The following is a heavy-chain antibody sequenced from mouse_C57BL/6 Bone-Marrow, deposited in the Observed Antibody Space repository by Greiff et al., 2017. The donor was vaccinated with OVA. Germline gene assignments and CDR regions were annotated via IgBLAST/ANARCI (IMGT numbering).Heavy chain of an antibody. V-gene: IGHV1-69*01. D-gene: IGHD1-1*01. CDR2: IDPSDSYT. CDR1: GYTFTSYW. Sequence: VQLQQPGAELVMPGASVKLSCKASGYTFTSYWMHWVKQRPGQGLEWIGEIDPSDSYTNYNQKFKGKSTLTVDKSSSTAYMQLSSLTFEDSAVYYCAREPVTTVVAWYWYFDVWGTGTTVTVSS. CDR3: AREPVTTVVAWYWYFDV. J-gene: IGHJ1*03.